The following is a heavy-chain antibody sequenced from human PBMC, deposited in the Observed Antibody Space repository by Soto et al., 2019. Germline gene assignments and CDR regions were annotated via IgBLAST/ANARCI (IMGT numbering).Heavy chain of an antibody. D-gene: IGHD1-26*01. V-gene: IGHV1-69*06. CDR3: ARGVTAGVDY. CDR1: GGTFSRHA. J-gene: IGHJ4*02. Sequence: QVQLVQSGAEVRKPGSSVKVSCKASGGTFSRHAISWVRQAPGQGLEWMGGIIPIFGTANHAQKFQGRVTMTRDTSINTAYMELSSLTSDDTAFYYCARGVTAGVDYWGQGTLVTVSS. CDR2: IIPIFGTA.